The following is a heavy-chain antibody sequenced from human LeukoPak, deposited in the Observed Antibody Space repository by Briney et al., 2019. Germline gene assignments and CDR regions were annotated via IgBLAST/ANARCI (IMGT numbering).Heavy chain of an antibody. CDR2: FSGSGGST. V-gene: IGHV3-23*01. CDR1: GFTFSSYA. CDR3: AKVLGPYYDSSGYYFGFDY. Sequence: GGSLRLSCAASGFTFSSYAMSWVRQAPGKGLEWVSAFSGSGGSTYYADSVKGRFTISRDNSKNTLYLQMNSLRAEDTAVYYCAKVLGPYYDSSGYYFGFDYWGQGTLVTVSS. J-gene: IGHJ4*02. D-gene: IGHD3-22*01.